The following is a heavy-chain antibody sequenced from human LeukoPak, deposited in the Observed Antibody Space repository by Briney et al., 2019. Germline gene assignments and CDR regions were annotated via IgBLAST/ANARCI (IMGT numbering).Heavy chain of an antibody. CDR1: GYTFTSYY. J-gene: IGHJ6*03. D-gene: IGHD6-13*01. Sequence: ASVKVSCKASGYTFTSYYMHWGRQAPGQGVEWVGIINPSGGSTSYAQKFQGRVTMTRDMSTSTVYMELSSLRSEDTAVYYCARDGIAAAGTYYYYYMDVWGKGTTVTVSS. CDR2: INPSGGST. V-gene: IGHV1-46*01. CDR3: ARDGIAAAGTYYYYYMDV.